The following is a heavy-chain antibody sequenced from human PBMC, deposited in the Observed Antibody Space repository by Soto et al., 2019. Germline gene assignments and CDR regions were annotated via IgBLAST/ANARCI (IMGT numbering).Heavy chain of an antibody. CDR2: LKSKTDGGTT. CDR3: TTVSERWLQDDY. CDR1: GFTFSNAW. V-gene: IGHV3-15*01. D-gene: IGHD5-12*01. J-gene: IGHJ4*02. Sequence: EVQLVESGGGLVKPGGSLRLSCAASGFTFSNAWMSWVRQAPGKGLEWVGRLKSKTDGGTTDYAAPVKGRFTISRDDSKNTLYLQMNSLKTEDTAVYYCTTVSERWLQDDYWGQGTLVTVSS.